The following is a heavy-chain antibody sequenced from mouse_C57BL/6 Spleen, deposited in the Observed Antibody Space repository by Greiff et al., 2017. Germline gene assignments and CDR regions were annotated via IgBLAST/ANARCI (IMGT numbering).Heavy chain of an antibody. D-gene: IGHD1-1*01. V-gene: IGHV1-9*01. J-gene: IGHJ2*01. Sequence: VKLVESGAELMKPGASVKLSCKATGYTFTGYWIEWVKQRPGHGLEWIGEILPGSGSTNYNEKFKGKATFTADTSSNTAYMQLSSLTTEDSAIYYCARLGITTVVLYYFDYWGQGTTLTVSS. CDR2: ILPGSGST. CDR3: ARLGITTVVLYYFDY. CDR1: GYTFTGYW.